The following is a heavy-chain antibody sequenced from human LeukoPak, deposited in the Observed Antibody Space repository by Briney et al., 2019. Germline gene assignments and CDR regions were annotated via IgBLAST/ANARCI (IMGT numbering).Heavy chain of an antibody. CDR3: ARDWDQLVPSKGGPPRYFYFMDV. CDR2: IDPNRSGT. CDR1: GYTFTDYN. V-gene: IGHV1-2*07. D-gene: IGHD2-15*01. Sequence: ASVKVSCKTSGYTFTDYNMHWVRQAPGQGPEWMGWIDPNRSGTNYAHRFQDRVTITRDTSISTVYMELNNLRSDDTAVYYCARDWDQLVPSKGGPPRYFYFMDVWGKGTSVIVSS. J-gene: IGHJ6*03.